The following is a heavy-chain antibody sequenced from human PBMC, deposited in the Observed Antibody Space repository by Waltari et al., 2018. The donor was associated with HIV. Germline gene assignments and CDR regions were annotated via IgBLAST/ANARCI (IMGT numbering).Heavy chain of an antibody. CDR2: IKQDGSEK. Sequence: EVQLVESGGGLVQPGGSLRLSCAASGFTFSTYWMTWVRQAPGKGPEWLANIKQDGSEKYYADSVKGRFTVSRDNNKKSLYLQMSSLRAEDTAVYYCARDLKDYDFWSPVDVWGQGTTVTVSS. D-gene: IGHD3-3*01. CDR3: ARDLKDYDFWSPVDV. CDR1: GFTFSTYW. V-gene: IGHV3-7*01. J-gene: IGHJ6*02.